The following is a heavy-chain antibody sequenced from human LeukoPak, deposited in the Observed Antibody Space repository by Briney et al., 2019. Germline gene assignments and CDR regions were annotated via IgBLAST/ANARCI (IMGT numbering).Heavy chain of an antibody. D-gene: IGHD3-10*01. J-gene: IGHJ4*02. CDR3: ARQDGSGIYYFDY. CDR2: IYPGDSDT. V-gene: IGHV5-51*01. CDR1: GYSFTFYW. Sequence: LGESLKISCKGSGYSFTFYWIGWVRLMPGKGLEWMGIIYPGDSDTRYSPSFQGQVTISADKSTSTAYLQWNTLKASDTAMYYCARQDGSGIYYFDYWGQGTLVTVSS.